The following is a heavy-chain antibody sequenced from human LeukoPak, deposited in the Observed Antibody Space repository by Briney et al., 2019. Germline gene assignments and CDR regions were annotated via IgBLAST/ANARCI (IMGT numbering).Heavy chain of an antibody. CDR1: GGSFSGYY. J-gene: IGHJ2*01. V-gene: IGHV4-4*09. Sequence: SETLSLTCTVSGGSFSGYYWSWIRQPPENGLEWIGYIDTSGNTNFNPSLKSRVTISMDTSKNQFCLKLSSVTAGDTAVYYCARSGSFDLWGRGTLVTVSS. CDR2: IDTSGNT. CDR3: ARSGSFDL.